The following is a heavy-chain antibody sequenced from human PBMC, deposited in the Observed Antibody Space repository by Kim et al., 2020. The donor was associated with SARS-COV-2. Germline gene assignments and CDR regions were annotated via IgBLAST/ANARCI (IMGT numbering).Heavy chain of an antibody. V-gene: IGHV3-11*01. Sequence: YDADSVQGRFTISRDNANNSLYLQMNSLRVEGSAVYYCAKGSFWGGDYWGQGTLVTVSS. CDR3: AKGSFWGGDY. D-gene: IGHD7-27*01. J-gene: IGHJ4*02.